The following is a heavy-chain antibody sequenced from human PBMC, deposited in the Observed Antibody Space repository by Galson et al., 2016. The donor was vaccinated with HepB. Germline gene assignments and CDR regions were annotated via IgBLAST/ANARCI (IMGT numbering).Heavy chain of an antibody. CDR2: INSDGSST. D-gene: IGHD6-6*01. CDR1: GFTFSSYW. J-gene: IGHJ4*02. Sequence: SLRLSCAASGFTFSSYWMHWVRQAPGKGLVWVSRINSDGSSTSYADSVKGRFTISRDNAKNTLYLQMNSLRAEDTAVYYCASRQRIAARLPEEYWGQGTLVTVS. V-gene: IGHV3-74*01. CDR3: ASRQRIAARLPEEY.